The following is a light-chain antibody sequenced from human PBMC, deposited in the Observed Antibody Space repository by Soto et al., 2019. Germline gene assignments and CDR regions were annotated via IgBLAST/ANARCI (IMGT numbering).Light chain of an antibody. Sequence: QSALTQPASVSGSPGQSITISCTGTSSDVGGYNSVSWYQQHPGKAPKLIIYEVNNRPSGVSNRFSGSKSGNTASLTISGLQAEDEAEYYCNSYTSSTTYVFGTGTKLTV. J-gene: IGLJ1*01. CDR1: SSDVGGYNS. V-gene: IGLV2-14*01. CDR3: NSYTSSTTYV. CDR2: EVN.